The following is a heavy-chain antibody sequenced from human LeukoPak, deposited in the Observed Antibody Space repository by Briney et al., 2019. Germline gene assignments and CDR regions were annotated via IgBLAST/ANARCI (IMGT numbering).Heavy chain of an antibody. V-gene: IGHV3-23*01. D-gene: IGHD6-13*01. J-gene: IGHJ4*02. CDR3: AKDPLGYSSSPDYFDY. CDR1: GFTFSSYA. CDR2: ISGSGGST. Sequence: GGSLRLSCAASGFTFSSYAMSWVRQAPGKGLEWVSAISGSGGSTYYPDSVKGRFTISRDNSKNTLYLQMNSLRAEDTAVYYCAKDPLGYSSSPDYFDYWGQGTLVTVSS.